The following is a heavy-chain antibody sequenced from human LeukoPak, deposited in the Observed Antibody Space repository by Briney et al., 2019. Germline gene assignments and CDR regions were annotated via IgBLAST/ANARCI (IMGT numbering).Heavy chain of an antibody. CDR2: IYYSGST. V-gene: IGHV4-30-4*01. CDR1: GGSISSDDYY. Sequence: SQTLSLTCTVSGGSISSDDYYWSWIRQPPGKGLEWIGYIYYSGSTYYNPSLKSRVTISVDTSKNQFSLKLSSVTAADTAVYYCARGTTRSLTSGGVIVSLYFDYWGQGTLVTVSS. J-gene: IGHJ4*02. D-gene: IGHD3-16*02. CDR3: ARGTTRSLTSGGVIVSLYFDY.